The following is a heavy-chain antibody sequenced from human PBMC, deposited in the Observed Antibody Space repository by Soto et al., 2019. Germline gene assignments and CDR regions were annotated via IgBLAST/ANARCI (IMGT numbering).Heavy chain of an antibody. CDR3: AKDVGQQLVLNYGMDV. J-gene: IGHJ6*02. V-gene: IGHV3-30*18. CDR2: VSYDGNHK. Sequence: QVQLVESGGGVIQPGTSLSLSCGSSGFTFRSFGMYWVRQAPGKGLEWVAVVSYDGNHKYYAESVKGRFTVSRDNAKNMLYLQMNSLRGEDTAVYYCAKDVGQQLVLNYGMDVWGQGTTVTVSS. CDR1: GFTFRSFG. D-gene: IGHD6-13*01.